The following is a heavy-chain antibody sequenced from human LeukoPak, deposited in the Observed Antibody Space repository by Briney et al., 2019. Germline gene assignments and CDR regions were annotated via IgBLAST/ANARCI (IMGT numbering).Heavy chain of an antibody. J-gene: IGHJ4*02. V-gene: IGHV3-30*03. CDR3: ARDTNKMTTVTMFDY. Sequence: QPGGSLRLSCSASGFTFSSFGMHWVRQAPGKGLEWVTLMSYDGNNKYSADSVKGRFTISRDNSKNTLYLQMNSLRAEDTAVYYCARDTNKMTTVTMFDYWGQGTLVTGSS. D-gene: IGHD4-17*01. CDR2: MSYDGNNK. CDR1: GFTFSSFG.